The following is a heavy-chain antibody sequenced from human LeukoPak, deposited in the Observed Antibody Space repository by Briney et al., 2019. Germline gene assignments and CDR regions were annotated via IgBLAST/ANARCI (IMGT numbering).Heavy chain of an antibody. Sequence: GGSLRLSCSASGFTFXXXXXXXVRQAPGXXXXXXXXXXXXXXHKYYADSVKGRFXXSRDNSNNTVLLQMNSLRPADTAVYYXXRDQLYCSDGTCSAHNWFDPWGQGTLVTVSS. CDR1: GFTFXXXX. D-gene: IGHD2-8*01. CDR2: XXXXXXHK. V-gene: IGHV3-30*03. J-gene: IGHJ5*02. CDR3: XRDQLYCSDGTCSAHNWFDP.